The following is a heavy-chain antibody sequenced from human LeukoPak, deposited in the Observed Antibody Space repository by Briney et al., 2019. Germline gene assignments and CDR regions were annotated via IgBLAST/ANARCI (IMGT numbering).Heavy chain of an antibody. CDR2: ISYDGSNK. V-gene: IGHV3-30-3*01. Sequence: GGSLRLSCAASGFTFSSYAMHWVRQAPGKGLEWVAVISYDGSNKYYADSVKGRFTISRDNSKNTLYLQMNSLRAEDTAVYYCARDEVGFDYWGQGTLVTVSS. CDR1: GFTFSSYA. J-gene: IGHJ4*02. CDR3: ARDEVGFDY.